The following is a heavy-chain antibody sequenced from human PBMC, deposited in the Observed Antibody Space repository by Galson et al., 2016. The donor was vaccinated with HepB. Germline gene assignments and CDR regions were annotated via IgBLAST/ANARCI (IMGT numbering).Heavy chain of an antibody. V-gene: IGHV3-30*18. Sequence: SLSLSCAASGFTISTYGMHWVRQAPGKGLEWVAVISYDGSIKHYADSVKDRFTVSSDISKNTLHLQMNSLRPDDTAVYYCVKERTVTTASGYYFAMDVWGQGTTVTVSS. CDR1: GFTISTYG. CDR2: ISYDGSIK. CDR3: VKERTVTTASGYYFAMDV. J-gene: IGHJ6*02. D-gene: IGHD4-17*01.